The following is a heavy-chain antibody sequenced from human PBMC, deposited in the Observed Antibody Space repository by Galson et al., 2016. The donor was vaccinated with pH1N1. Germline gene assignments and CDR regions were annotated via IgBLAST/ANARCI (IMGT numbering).Heavy chain of an antibody. Sequence: SVKVSCKASGAIFRSYAISWVRQAPGQGLEWMGKIMAIFGVVNYAQRFQGRVTITADESTSTVYIELSSLRSDDTAVYFCARGAVMNAFADWGQGTMVTVSS. CDR2: IMAIFGVV. CDR1: GAIFRSYA. CDR3: ARGAVMNAFAD. V-gene: IGHV1-69*13. J-gene: IGHJ3*01. D-gene: IGHD3-16*01.